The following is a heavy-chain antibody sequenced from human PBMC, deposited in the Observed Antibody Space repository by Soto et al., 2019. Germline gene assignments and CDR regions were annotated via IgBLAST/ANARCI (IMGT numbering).Heavy chain of an antibody. CDR1: GGSISSGDYY. CDR2: IYYSGST. Sequence: QVQLQESGPGLVKPSQTLSLTCTVSGGSISSGDYYWSWIRQPPGKGLEWIGYIYYSGSTYYNPSLKSRVTISVDTSKNQFSLKLSSVTAADTAVYYCARVIAAAALRSIGQNWYFDLWGRGTLVTVSS. J-gene: IGHJ2*01. CDR3: ARVIAAAALRSIGQNWYFDL. D-gene: IGHD6-13*01. V-gene: IGHV4-30-4*01.